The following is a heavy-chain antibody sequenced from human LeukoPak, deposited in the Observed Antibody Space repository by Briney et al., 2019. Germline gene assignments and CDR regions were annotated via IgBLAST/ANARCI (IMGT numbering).Heavy chain of an antibody. J-gene: IGHJ5*02. CDR3: ARRTLERRAGSWFDP. CDR2: MNPNSGNT. V-gene: IGHV1-8*03. D-gene: IGHD3-3*01. CDR1: GYNYLNYD. Sequence: ASVNVSCKASGYNYLNYDINWVRQAPGQGLEWMGWMNPNSGNTGYAQKFQGRVTITRNTSISTAYMGLSSLRSDDTAVYFCARRTLERRAGSWFDPWGQGTLVTVSS.